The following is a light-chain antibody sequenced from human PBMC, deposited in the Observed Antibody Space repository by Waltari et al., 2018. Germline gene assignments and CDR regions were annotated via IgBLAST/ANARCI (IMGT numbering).Light chain of an antibody. Sequence: IVLTQSPATLSLSPGERATLSCRASQTVSTYLAWFQRKPGQAPRLLIYDSSNRAPGIPARFSGSGSGTDFSLTISSLEPEDFAVYYCLQRSLWPWTFGQGTKVAVK. CDR1: QTVSTY. CDR2: DSS. V-gene: IGKV3-11*01. J-gene: IGKJ1*01. CDR3: LQRSLWPWT.